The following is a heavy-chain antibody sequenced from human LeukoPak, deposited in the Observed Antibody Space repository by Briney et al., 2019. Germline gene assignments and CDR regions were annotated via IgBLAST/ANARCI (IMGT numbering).Heavy chain of an antibody. CDR1: GFTFSSYA. V-gene: IGHV3-30-3*01. Sequence: PGGSLRLSCAASGFTFSSYAMHWVRQAPGKGLEWVAVISYDGSNKYYADSVKGRFTISRDNSKNTLYLQMNSLRAEDTAVYYCARDVAYYHSSDYPGYWGQGTLVTVSS. D-gene: IGHD3-22*01. CDR3: ARDVAYYHSSDYPGY. J-gene: IGHJ4*02. CDR2: ISYDGSNK.